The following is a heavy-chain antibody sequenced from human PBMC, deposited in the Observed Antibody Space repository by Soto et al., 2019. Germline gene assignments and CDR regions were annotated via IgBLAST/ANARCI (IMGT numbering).Heavy chain of an antibody. D-gene: IGHD6-6*01. V-gene: IGHV3-73*02. CDR3: TRPAREYSSSSDY. CDR1: GFTFSGSA. Sequence: EVQLVESGGGLVQPGESLKLSCAASGFTFSGSAMHWVRQASGKGLEWVGRIRSKANIYATEYAASVKGRFTISRDDSKNTAYLQMNSLKTEDTAVYYCTRPAREYSSSSDYWGQGTLVTVSS. CDR2: IRSKANIYAT. J-gene: IGHJ4*02.